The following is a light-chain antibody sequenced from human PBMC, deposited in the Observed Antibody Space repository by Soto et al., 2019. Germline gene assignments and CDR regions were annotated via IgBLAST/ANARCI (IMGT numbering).Light chain of an antibody. CDR1: QSISSY. Sequence: DIQMTHSPSSLSASVGDRVTITCRASQSISSYLNWYQQKPGKAPKLLIYAASSLQSGVPSRFSRRGSQTDFTLTISSLQHEDSATYYCTHCYSTPLTFGGGTKVEIX. J-gene: IGKJ4*01. V-gene: IGKV1-39*01. CDR3: THCYSTPLT. CDR2: AAS.